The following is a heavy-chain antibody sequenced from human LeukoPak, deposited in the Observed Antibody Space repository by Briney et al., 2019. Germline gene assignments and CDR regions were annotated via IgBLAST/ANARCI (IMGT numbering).Heavy chain of an antibody. J-gene: IGHJ4*02. Sequence: GGSLKLSCAASGFTLSGFDIHWVRQASGKGLEWVGRMKTRAEGDATGYAASVKGRFTISRDDSRNTAYLQMNSLKPADMAVYYCARRDCTSFRCYSFDYWGQGILVTVSS. CDR2: MKTRAEGDAT. D-gene: IGHD2-2*01. CDR3: ARRDCTSFRCYSFDY. V-gene: IGHV3-73*01. CDR1: GFTLSGFD.